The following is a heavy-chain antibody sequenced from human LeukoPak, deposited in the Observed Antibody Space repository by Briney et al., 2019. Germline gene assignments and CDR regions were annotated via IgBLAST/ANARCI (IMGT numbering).Heavy chain of an antibody. CDR2: IYSGGST. J-gene: IGHJ4*02. Sequence: GGSLRLSCAASGFTVSSNYMSWVRQAPGKGLEWVSVIYSGGSTYYADSVKGRFTISRDNSKNTLYLQMNSLRAEDTAVYYCVRSLTGYGERYFDSWGQGTLVTVSS. CDR3: VRSLTGYGERYFDS. V-gene: IGHV3-53*01. CDR1: GFTVSSNY. D-gene: IGHD4-17*01.